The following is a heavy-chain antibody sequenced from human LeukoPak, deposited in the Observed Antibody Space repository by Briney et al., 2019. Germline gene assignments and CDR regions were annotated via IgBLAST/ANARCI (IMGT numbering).Heavy chain of an antibody. J-gene: IGHJ4*02. V-gene: IGHV4-39*02. CDR2: IYYSGST. D-gene: IGHD4-17*01. CDR1: GGSISSSSYY. Sequence: SETLSLTCTVSGGSISSSSYYWGWIRQPPGKGLEWIGNIYYSGSTFYNPSLKSRVTISVDTSKNHFSLKLSSVTAADTAVYYCARDTGYGDSAHFDYWGQGTLVTVSS. CDR3: ARDTGYGDSAHFDY.